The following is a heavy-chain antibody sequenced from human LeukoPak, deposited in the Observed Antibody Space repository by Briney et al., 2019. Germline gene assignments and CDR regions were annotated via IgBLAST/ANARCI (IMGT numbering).Heavy chain of an antibody. Sequence: PGRSLRLSCAASGFNFNSYAVHWVREAPGKGLEWVAFISYDGSNTYHADSVKGRFTISRDTSKTTVYLQMNSLRAEDTAVYYCATELRILSWGVDAFDIWGQGTMVTVCS. CDR1: GFNFNSYA. J-gene: IGHJ3*02. CDR3: ATELRILSWGVDAFDI. D-gene: IGHD3-10*01. V-gene: IGHV3-30*04. CDR2: ISYDGSNT.